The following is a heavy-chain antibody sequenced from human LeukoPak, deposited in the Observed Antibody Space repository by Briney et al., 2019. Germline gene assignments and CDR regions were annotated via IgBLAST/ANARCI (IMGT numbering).Heavy chain of an antibody. Sequence: GGSLRLSCAASGFTFSSSAMSWVRQAPGKGLEWVSGIGGSGAGTYYAVSVKGRFTISRDNSKNTLYLQMNSLRAEDTAVYYCATTLHSGYYDLYWGQGTLVTVSS. CDR2: IGGSGAGT. D-gene: IGHD3-22*01. CDR3: ATTLHSGYYDLY. V-gene: IGHV3-23*01. J-gene: IGHJ4*02. CDR1: GFTFSSSA.